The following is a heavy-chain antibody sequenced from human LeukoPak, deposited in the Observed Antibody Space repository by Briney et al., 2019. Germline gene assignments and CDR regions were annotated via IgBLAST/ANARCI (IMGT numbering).Heavy chain of an antibody. Sequence: PGGSLRLSCAASGFTVSSNYMSWVRQAPGKGLEWVSVIYSGGSTYYADSVKGRFTISRDNSKNTLYLQMNSLRAEDTAVYYCAREGDSSGYYYQPLDYWGQGTLVTVSS. V-gene: IGHV3-66*01. CDR1: GFTVSSNY. CDR3: AREGDSSGYYYQPLDY. D-gene: IGHD3-22*01. J-gene: IGHJ4*02. CDR2: IYSGGST.